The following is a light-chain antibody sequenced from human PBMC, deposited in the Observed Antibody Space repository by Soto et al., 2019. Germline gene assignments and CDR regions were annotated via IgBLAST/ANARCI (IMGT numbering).Light chain of an antibody. V-gene: IGLV2-14*03. CDR1: SSDVGGYNY. CDR3: SSYTSSNIPV. CDR2: DVT. Sequence: QSVLTQPASVSGSPGQSITISCTGTSSDVGGYNYVSWYQHHPGKAPKLMIYDVTNRPSGVSNRFSGFKSGNTASLTISGLQAEDEADYYCSSYTSSNIPVFGGGTQLTVL. J-gene: IGLJ7*01.